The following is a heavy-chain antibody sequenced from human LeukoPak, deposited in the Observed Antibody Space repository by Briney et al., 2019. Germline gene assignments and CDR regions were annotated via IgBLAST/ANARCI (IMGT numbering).Heavy chain of an antibody. D-gene: IGHD3-22*01. CDR2: SFYSGST. J-gene: IGHJ4*02. CDR3: ARQYGSSGSPLDY. V-gene: IGHV4-59*01. CDR1: GDSINSYY. Sequence: SETLSLTCSASGDSINSYYWSWIRQPPGKGLEWIGYSFYSGSTNYNPSLKSRVTISVDTSKKQFSLKLSSVTAADTAVYYCARQYGSSGSPLDYWGQGTLVTVSS.